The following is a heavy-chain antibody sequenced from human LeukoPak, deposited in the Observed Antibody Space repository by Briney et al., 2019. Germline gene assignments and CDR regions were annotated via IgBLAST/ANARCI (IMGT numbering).Heavy chain of an antibody. V-gene: IGHV3-64*02. CDR2: ISTNGSRT. CDR1: GFTFSNYA. D-gene: IGHD5-12*01. CDR3: ARDSFYTGYDRGFGY. J-gene: IGHJ4*02. Sequence: TGGSLRLSCTASGFTFSNYAMHWVRQSPGKGLQYVSAISTNGSRTFYADSVKGRFTISRDNSKNTLYLQMGSLRGDDTAVYYCARDSFYTGYDRGFGYWGQGTLVTVSS.